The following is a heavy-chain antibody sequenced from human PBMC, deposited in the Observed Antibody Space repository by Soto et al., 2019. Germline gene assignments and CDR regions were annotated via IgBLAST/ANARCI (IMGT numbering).Heavy chain of an antibody. Sequence: QVQLQQWGAGLLKPSETLSLTCAVYGGSFSGYYWSWIRQPPGKGLEWIGEINHSGSTNYNPSLKSRVTISVDTSKNQFSMKLSSVTAADTAVYYCARGPRLYSRSSKGRYYYYYMDVWGKGTTVTVSS. V-gene: IGHV4-34*01. CDR2: INHSGST. D-gene: IGHD6-6*01. J-gene: IGHJ6*03. CDR1: GGSFSGYY. CDR3: ARGPRLYSRSSKGRYYYYYMDV.